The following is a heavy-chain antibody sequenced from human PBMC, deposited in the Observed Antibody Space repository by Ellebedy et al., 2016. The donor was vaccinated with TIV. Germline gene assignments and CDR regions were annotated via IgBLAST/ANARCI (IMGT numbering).Heavy chain of an antibody. CDR2: ISSTSGSI. CDR3: ARASTPTYGCFDY. CDR1: GFTFSTYS. J-gene: IGHJ4*02. D-gene: IGHD3-10*01. V-gene: IGHV3-48*01. Sequence: PGGSLRLSCAASGFTFSTYSMNWVRQAPGKGLEWISYISSTSGSIYYAESVKGRFTISRDNAKNSLYLQMNSLRAEDTAVYFCARASTPTYGCFDYWGQGTLVTVSS.